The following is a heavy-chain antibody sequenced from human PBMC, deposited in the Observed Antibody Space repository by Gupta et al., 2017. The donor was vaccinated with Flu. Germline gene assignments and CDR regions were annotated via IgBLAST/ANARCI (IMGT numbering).Heavy chain of an antibody. J-gene: IGHJ5*02. CDR2: IYYTGTT. CDR3: ARQAHYYDSAGYFGTSWFDP. CDR1: GGSISGQY. V-gene: IGHV4-59*11. D-gene: IGHD3-22*01. Sequence: QVQLQESGPGLVQPSETLSLTCAVSGGSISGQYWTWIRQSPGKGLEWIGYIYYTGTTSYNPSLESRVTISLDTSTNHFSLRLRSVTAADTAVYYCARQAHYYDSAGYFGTSWFDPWGQGTLVTVSS.